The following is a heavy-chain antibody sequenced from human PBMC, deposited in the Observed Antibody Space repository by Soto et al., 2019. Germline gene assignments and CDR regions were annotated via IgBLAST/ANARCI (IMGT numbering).Heavy chain of an antibody. Sequence: QVQLQESGPGLVKPSETLSLTCTVSGGSISSYYWSWIRQPPVKGLEWIGYIYYSGSTNYNPSLKSRVTISVDTSKNQFSLKLSSVTAADTAVYYCARLGGYEIAFDYWGQETLVTVSS. J-gene: IGHJ4*02. CDR1: GGSISSYY. CDR2: IYYSGST. D-gene: IGHD5-12*01. V-gene: IGHV4-59*01. CDR3: ARLGGYEIAFDY.